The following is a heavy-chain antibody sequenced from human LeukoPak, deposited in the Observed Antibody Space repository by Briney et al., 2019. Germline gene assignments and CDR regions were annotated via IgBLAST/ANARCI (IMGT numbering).Heavy chain of an antibody. CDR1: GGSISSGGYS. CDR2: IYHSGST. Sequence: SETLSLTCAVSGGSISSGGYSWSWIRQPPGKGLEWIGYIYHSGSTHYNPSLKSRVTISVDRSKNQFSLKLSSVTAADTAVYYCARGGCSSTSCYYYYGMDVWGQGTTVTVSS. CDR3: ARGGCSSTSCYYYYGMDV. J-gene: IGHJ6*02. D-gene: IGHD2-2*01. V-gene: IGHV4-30-2*01.